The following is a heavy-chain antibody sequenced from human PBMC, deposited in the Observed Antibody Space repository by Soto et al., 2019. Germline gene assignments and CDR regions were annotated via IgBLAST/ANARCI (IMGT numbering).Heavy chain of an antibody. CDR2: IYYSGST. Sequence: SETLSLTCTVSGGSISSYYWSWIRQPPGKGLEWIGYIYYSGSTNYNPSLKSRVTISVDTSKNQFSLKLSSVTAADTAVYYCARSWGDWFDPWGQRTLVTVSS. CDR3: ARSWGDWFDP. J-gene: IGHJ5*02. CDR1: GGSISSYY. V-gene: IGHV4-59*01. D-gene: IGHD3-10*01.